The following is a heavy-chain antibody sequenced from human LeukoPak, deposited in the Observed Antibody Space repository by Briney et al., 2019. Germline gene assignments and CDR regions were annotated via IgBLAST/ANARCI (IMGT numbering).Heavy chain of an antibody. CDR1: GFTVSSNY. CDR3: AYQFDY. CDR2: ISGSGGTT. D-gene: IGHD2-2*01. J-gene: IGHJ4*02. V-gene: IGHV3-23*01. Sequence: PGGSLRLSCAASGFTVSSNYMSWVRQAPGKGLEWVSVISGSGGTTYYADSVKGRFTISRDNSKNTLYLQMNSLRSEDTAVYYCAYQFDYWGQGTLVTVSS.